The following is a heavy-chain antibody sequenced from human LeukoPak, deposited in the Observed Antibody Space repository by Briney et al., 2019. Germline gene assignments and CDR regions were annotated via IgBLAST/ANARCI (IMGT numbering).Heavy chain of an antibody. CDR1: GFTFSTYG. V-gene: IGHV3-23*01. D-gene: IGHD6-19*01. Sequence: GGTLRLSCAASGFTFSTYGMSWVRQAPGKGLEWVSAIGGSGGGTYYADSVKGRFTISRDNSKNTLYLQMNSLRAEDTAVYYCAKRGSGWYEDYYYYMDVWGKGTTVTISS. J-gene: IGHJ6*03. CDR2: IGGSGGGT. CDR3: AKRGSGWYEDYYYYMDV.